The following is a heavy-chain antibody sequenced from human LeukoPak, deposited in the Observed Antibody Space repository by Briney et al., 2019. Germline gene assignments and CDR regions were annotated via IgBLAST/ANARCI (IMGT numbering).Heavy chain of an antibody. CDR1: GGSFSGYY. CDR2: INHSGST. J-gene: IGHJ3*02. Sequence: SETLSLTCAVYGGSFSGYYWSWIRQPPGKGLEWIGEINHSGSTNYNPSLKSRVTISVDTSKNQFSLKLSSVTAADTAVYYCARQLYCSSTSCYVGNAFDIWGQGTMVTVSS. D-gene: IGHD2-2*01. V-gene: IGHV4-34*01. CDR3: ARQLYCSSTSCYVGNAFDI.